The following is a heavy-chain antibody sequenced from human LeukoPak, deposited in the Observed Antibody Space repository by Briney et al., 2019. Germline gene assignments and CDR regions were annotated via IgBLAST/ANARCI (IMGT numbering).Heavy chain of an antibody. CDR1: GFTFSSYG. CDR3: AXXQTVTTGREPPHPEPIDY. Sequence: QAGGSLRLSCAASGFTFSSYGMSWVRQAPGKGLEWVSAISGSGGSTYYADSVKGRFTISRDNSKNTLYLQMNSLRAEDTAVYYCAXXQTVTTGREPPHPEPIDYWGQGTLVTVSS. J-gene: IGHJ4*02. V-gene: IGHV3-23*01. D-gene: IGHD4-17*01. CDR2: ISGSGGST.